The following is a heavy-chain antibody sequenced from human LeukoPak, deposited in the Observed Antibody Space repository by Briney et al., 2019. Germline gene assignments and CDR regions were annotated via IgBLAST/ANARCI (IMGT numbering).Heavy chain of an antibody. J-gene: IGHJ4*02. CDR2: ISSSSSYI. Sequence: GGSLRLSCAASGFTFSNYAMSGVRQVPGKGLEGVSSISSSSSYIYYADSVKGRFTISRDNAKNSLYLQMNSLRAEDTAVYYCARGGDSSGWYGYWGQGTLVTVSS. V-gene: IGHV3-21*01. D-gene: IGHD6-19*01. CDR1: GFTFSNYA. CDR3: ARGGDSSGWYGY.